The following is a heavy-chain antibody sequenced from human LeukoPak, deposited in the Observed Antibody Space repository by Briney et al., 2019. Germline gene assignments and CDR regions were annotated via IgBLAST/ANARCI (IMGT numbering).Heavy chain of an antibody. V-gene: IGHV3-48*01. D-gene: IGHD1-26*01. CDR3: AGGSYLYYYYYYMDV. CDR1: GFTFSSYE. Sequence: PGGSLRLSCAASGFTFSSYETNWVRQAPGKGLEWVSYISSSSSTIYYADSVKGRFTISRDNAKNSLYLQMNSLRAEDTAVYYCAGGSYLYYYYYYMDVWGKGTTVTVSS. CDR2: ISSSSSTI. J-gene: IGHJ6*03.